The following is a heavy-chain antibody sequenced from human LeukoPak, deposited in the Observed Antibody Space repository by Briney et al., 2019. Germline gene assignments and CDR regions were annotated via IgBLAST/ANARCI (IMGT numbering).Heavy chain of an antibody. CDR2: IRYDGSNK. Sequence: GGSLRLSCAASGFTFSSFGMHWVRQAPGKGLEGVAFIRYDGSNKYYADSVKGRFTISRDNSKNTLYLQMNSLRAEDTAVYYCAKPEFIYSGYLPDYWGQGTLVTVSS. CDR3: AKPEFIYSGYLPDY. J-gene: IGHJ4*02. V-gene: IGHV3-30*02. D-gene: IGHD3-22*01. CDR1: GFTFSSFG.